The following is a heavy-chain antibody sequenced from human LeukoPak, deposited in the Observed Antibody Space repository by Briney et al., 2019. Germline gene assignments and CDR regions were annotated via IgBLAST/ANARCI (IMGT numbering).Heavy chain of an antibody. CDR2: IYYSGST. V-gene: IGHV4-39*07. CDR3: ARSNLAAAGPNLY. J-gene: IGHJ4*02. CDR1: GGSISSSSYY. D-gene: IGHD6-13*01. Sequence: PSETLSLTCTVSGGSISSSSYYWGWIRQPPGKGLEWIGSIYYSGSTYYNPSLKSRVTISVDTSKNQFSLKLSSVTAADTAVYYCARSNLAAAGPNLYWGQGTLVTVSS.